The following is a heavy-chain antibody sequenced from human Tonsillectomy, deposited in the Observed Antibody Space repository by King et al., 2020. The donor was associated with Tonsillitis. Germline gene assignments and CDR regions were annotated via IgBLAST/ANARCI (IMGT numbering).Heavy chain of an antibody. J-gene: IGHJ4*02. CDR3: ARERLYSSDWGIDY. CDR2: ISFDATRE. Sequence: QLVQSGGGVVQPGGSLRLSCASSGFASRSYGMHWVRQAPGKGLQWVAVISFDATRENYADSVKGRFTISRDNSKNTLYLHMNSLRAEDTAVYYCARERLYSSDWGIDYWGQGSLVTVSS. D-gene: IGHD6-19*01. CDR1: GFASRSYG. V-gene: IGHV3-33*05.